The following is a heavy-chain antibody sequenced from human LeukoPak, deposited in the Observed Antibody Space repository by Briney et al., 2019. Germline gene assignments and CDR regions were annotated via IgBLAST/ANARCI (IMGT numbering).Heavy chain of an antibody. Sequence: GGSLRLCCAATGFTFSSFEVNWVRQAPGKGLEWISHISHTFDIKYADSVKGRFTISRDNAKNSQYLQMTSLRAQDTGIYYCARSSGSYRPFDSWGQGTLVIVSS. CDR2: ISHTFDI. CDR3: ARSSGSYRPFDS. J-gene: IGHJ4*02. V-gene: IGHV3-48*03. D-gene: IGHD3-22*01. CDR1: GFTFSSFE.